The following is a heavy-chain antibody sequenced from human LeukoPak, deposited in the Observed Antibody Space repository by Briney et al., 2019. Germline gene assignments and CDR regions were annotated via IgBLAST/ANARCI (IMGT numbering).Heavy chain of an antibody. V-gene: IGHV1-69*01. CDR3: ARDGGLGDIVVVPAAMEGYYGMDV. Sequence: SVKVSCKASGGTFSSYAISWVRQAPGQGLEWMGGIIPIFGTANYAQKFQGRVTITADESTGTAYMELSSLRSEDTAVYYCARDGGLGDIVVVPAAMEGYYGMDVWGKGTTVTVSS. CDR2: IIPIFGTA. D-gene: IGHD2-2*01. J-gene: IGHJ6*04. CDR1: GGTFSSYA.